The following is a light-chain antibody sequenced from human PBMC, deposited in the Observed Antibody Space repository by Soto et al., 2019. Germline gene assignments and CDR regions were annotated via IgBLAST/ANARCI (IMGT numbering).Light chain of an antibody. CDR1: QSVDSN. Sequence: EILMTQSPATLSVSPGERATLSCRASQSVDSNLAWYQQKPGQAPRLLIYGASTMATGISARFSGSGSGTECTLTISSLQSEDFGVYYCQQYNNWWTFGQGTKVEI. J-gene: IGKJ1*01. CDR2: GAS. V-gene: IGKV3-15*01. CDR3: QQYNNWWT.